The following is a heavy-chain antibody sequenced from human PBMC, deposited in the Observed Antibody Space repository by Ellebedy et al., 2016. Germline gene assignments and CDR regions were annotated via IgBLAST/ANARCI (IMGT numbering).Heavy chain of an antibody. CDR3: AKDADEDNYGLFET. CDR1: GFTFSSYA. J-gene: IGHJ5*02. Sequence: GGSLRLXXAASGFTFSSYAMTWVRQAPGKGLEWVSAVSDNGGSTYYAASVKGRFTVSRDNSENTLYLQLNSLRAEDSAVYHCAKDADEDNYGLFETWGQGTLVTVSS. V-gene: IGHV3-23*01. CDR2: VSDNGGST. D-gene: IGHD3-10*01.